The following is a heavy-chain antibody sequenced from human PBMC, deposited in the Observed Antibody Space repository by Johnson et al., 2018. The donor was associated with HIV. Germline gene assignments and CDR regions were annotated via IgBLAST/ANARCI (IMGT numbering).Heavy chain of an antibody. D-gene: IGHD6-6*01. Sequence: QVQLVESGGGVVQPGGSLRLSCAASGFTFSSYGMHWVRQAPGKGLEWVAFIRCDGSNKYDADSVKGRFTNYRHNSKNTVYLQMNSLRADDTAVYYCARVASIALRPDAFDIWGQGTMVTVSS. J-gene: IGHJ3*02. CDR1: GFTFSSYG. CDR2: IRCDGSNK. CDR3: ARVASIALRPDAFDI. V-gene: IGHV3-30*02.